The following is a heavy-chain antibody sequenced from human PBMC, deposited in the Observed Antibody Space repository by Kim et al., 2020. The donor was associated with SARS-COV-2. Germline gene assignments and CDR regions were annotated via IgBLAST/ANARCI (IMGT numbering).Heavy chain of an antibody. D-gene: IGHD2-15*01. Sequence: YYADSVQGRFTISRDNSKNTLYLQMNSLRAEDTAVYYCARELLRNWFDPWGQGTLVTVSS. CDR3: ARELLRNWFDP. J-gene: IGHJ5*02. V-gene: IGHV3-30*01.